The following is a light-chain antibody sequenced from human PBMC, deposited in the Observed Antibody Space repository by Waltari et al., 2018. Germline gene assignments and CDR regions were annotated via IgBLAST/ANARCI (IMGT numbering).Light chain of an antibody. CDR1: PGSVSSTSY. J-gene: IGLJ3*02. Sequence: QTVVTQEPSLSVSPGGTVTLPCALCPGSVSSTSYASWYQQTPGQAPRTLVYKGNSRSSGVPDRFSGSILGNKAALTITGAQAEDECDYYCLLYMGSGIFVFGGGTKLTVL. V-gene: IGLV8-61*01. CDR3: LLYMGSGIFV. CDR2: KGN.